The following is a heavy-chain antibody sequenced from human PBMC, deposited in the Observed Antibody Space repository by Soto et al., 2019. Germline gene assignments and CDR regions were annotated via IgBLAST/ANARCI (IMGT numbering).Heavy chain of an antibody. V-gene: IGHV3-23*01. D-gene: IGHD2-2*01. CDR2: ISGSGGST. CDR3: AKSVVVPAAISEYYFDY. Sequence: EVQLLESGGGLVQPGGSLRLSCAASGFTFSSYAMSWVRQAPGKGLEWVSAISGSGGSTYYADSVKGRFTISRDNSKNPLYLQMNSLRAEDTAVYYCAKSVVVPAAISEYYFDYWGQGTLVTVSS. J-gene: IGHJ4*02. CDR1: GFTFSSYA.